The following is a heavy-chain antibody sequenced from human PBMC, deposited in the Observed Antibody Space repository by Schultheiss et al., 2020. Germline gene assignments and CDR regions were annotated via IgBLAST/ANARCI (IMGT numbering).Heavy chain of an antibody. V-gene: IGHV4-39*01. CDR2: IYYSGST. CDR3: ARGDIVLMVYAPQYDY. Sequence: SETLSLTCTVSGGSISSSSYYWGWIRQPPGKGLEWIGSIYYSGSTYYNPSLKSRVTISVDTSKNQFSLKLSSVTAADTAVYYCARGDIVLMVYAPQYDYWGQGTLVNVSS. D-gene: IGHD2-8*01. J-gene: IGHJ4*02. CDR1: GGSISSSSYY.